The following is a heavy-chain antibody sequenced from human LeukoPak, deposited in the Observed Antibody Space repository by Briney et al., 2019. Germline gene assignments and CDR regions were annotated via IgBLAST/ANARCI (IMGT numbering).Heavy chain of an antibody. D-gene: IGHD6-19*01. CDR2: TYYKSKWYN. CDR1: GDSVSSNSAA. V-gene: IGHV6-1*01. CDR3: ARDREQWLVNWFDP. J-gene: IGHJ5*02. Sequence: SQTLSLTCAISGDSVSSNSAAWNWIRQSPSRGLEWLGRTYYKSKWYNDYAVSVKSRITINPDRSKNQFSLQLNSVTPEDTAVYYCARDREQWLVNWFDPWGQGTLVTVSS.